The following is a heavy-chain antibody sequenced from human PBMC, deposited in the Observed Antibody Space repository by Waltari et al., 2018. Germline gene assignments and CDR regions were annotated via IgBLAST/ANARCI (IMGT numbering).Heavy chain of an antibody. CDR3: ARDRRAYLDV. V-gene: IGHV4-59*02. Sequence: QVQLQESGPGLVRPSDTLSLTCNVSGGSVRGHYWSWIRQPPGKGLQLIGYIYYAGSSNYNPSLESRVRISVDMSKNEISLTMTSVTAADTAVYFCARDRRAYLDVWGKGATVTVSS. CDR1: GGSVRGHY. J-gene: IGHJ6*04. CDR2: IYYAGSS.